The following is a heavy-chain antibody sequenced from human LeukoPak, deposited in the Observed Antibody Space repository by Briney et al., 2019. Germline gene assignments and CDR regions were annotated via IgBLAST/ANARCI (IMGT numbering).Heavy chain of an antibody. CDR3: ARAGYCSSTSCYGPSYNWFDP. J-gene: IGHJ5*02. D-gene: IGHD2-2*01. Sequence: PSETLSLTCAVYGGSFSGYYWSWIRQPPGKGLEWIGEINHSGSTNYNPSLKSRVTISVDTSKNQFSLKLSSVTAADTAVYYCARAGYCSSTSCYGPSYNWFDPWGQGTLVTVSS. CDR1: GGSFSGYY. CDR2: INHSGST. V-gene: IGHV4-34*01.